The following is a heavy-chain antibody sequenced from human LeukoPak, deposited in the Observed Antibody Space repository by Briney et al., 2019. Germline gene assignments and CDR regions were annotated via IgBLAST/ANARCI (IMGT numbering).Heavy chain of an antibody. Sequence: ASVKVSCMASGYTFTGYYIHWVRQAPGQGLEWMGWINPNSGATNYAQNFQGRITLTRDTSITIAYMELSRLRSDDTAVYYCARDRPLATYYDILTGYPYFDYWGQGTLVTVSS. V-gene: IGHV1-2*02. CDR2: INPNSGAT. D-gene: IGHD3-9*01. CDR3: ARDRPLATYYDILTGYPYFDY. CDR1: GYTFTGYY. J-gene: IGHJ4*02.